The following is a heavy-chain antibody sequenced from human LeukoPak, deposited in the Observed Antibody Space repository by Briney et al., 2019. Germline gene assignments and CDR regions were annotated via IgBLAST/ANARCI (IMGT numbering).Heavy chain of an antibody. J-gene: IGHJ6*02. CDR2: ISGSVDST. D-gene: IGHD1-1*01. Sequence: PGGSLRLSCAASGFTFSTYAMSWVRQAPGKGLEWVSTISGSVDSTYYADSVRGRFTISKDNSKNTRYLQMSSLRAEDTALYYCAKGRPTLGHGMDVWGQGTTVTVSS. V-gene: IGHV3-23*01. CDR1: GFTFSTYA. CDR3: AKGRPTLGHGMDV.